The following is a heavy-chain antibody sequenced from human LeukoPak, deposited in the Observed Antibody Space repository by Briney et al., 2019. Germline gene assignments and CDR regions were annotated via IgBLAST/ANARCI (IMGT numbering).Heavy chain of an antibody. D-gene: IGHD6-13*01. CDR2: IRRDGGEK. CDR1: GFTFSDYW. J-gene: IGHJ4*01. Sequence: AGSLRLSCAVSGFTFSDYWMNWVRQAPGKGLEWVARIRRDGGEKSYVESVKGRFTISRDNTTRSLYLQMSSLRAEDTAVYYCARDETAAGLYFDLWGQGTLVTVSS. CDR3: ARDETAAGLYFDL. V-gene: IGHV3-7*01.